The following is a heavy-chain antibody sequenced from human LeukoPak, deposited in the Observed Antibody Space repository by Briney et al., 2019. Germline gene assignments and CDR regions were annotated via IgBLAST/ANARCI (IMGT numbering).Heavy chain of an antibody. CDR2: IREDGSVK. Sequence: GGSLRLSCAASGFTFSTYWMSWGRQAPGKGLEWVANIREDGSVKYYVDSVKGRFTISRDNAKNSLYLQMNNLRAEDTAVYYCARYLHDNGAFDSWGQGTLVTVSS. CDR3: ARYLHDNGAFDS. J-gene: IGHJ5*01. D-gene: IGHD2-8*01. V-gene: IGHV3-7*05. CDR1: GFTFSTYW.